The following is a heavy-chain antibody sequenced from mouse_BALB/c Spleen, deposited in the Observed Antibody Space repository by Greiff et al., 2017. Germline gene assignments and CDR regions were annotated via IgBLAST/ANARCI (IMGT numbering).Heavy chain of an antibody. CDR2: ISDGGSYT. CDR1: GFTFSDYY. Sequence: EVQLVESGGGLVKPGGSLKLSCAASGFTFSDYYMYWVRQTPEKGLEWVATISDGGSYTYYPDSVKGRFTISRDNAKNNLYLQMSSLKSEDTAMYYWARSYYCGSSSWFGYWGQGTLGTGSA. J-gene: IGHJ3*01. V-gene: IGHV5-4*02. D-gene: IGHD1-1*01. CDR3: ARSYYCGSSSWFGY.